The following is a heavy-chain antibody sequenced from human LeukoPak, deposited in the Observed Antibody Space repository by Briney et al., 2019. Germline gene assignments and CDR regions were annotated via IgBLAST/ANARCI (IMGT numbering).Heavy chain of an antibody. Sequence: PGGSLRLSCAASGFTVSSNYMSWVRQAPGKGLEWVSVIYSGGSTNYADSVKGRFAISRDNSKNTLYLQMNGLRAEDTAVYYCARLSGYDLSPYDYWGQGTLVTVSS. J-gene: IGHJ4*02. CDR2: IYSGGST. CDR1: GFTVSSNY. V-gene: IGHV3-53*01. D-gene: IGHD5-12*01. CDR3: ARLSGYDLSPYDY.